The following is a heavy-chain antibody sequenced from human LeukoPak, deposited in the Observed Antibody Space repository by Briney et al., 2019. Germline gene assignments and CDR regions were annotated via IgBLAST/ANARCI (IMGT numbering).Heavy chain of an antibody. D-gene: IGHD4-23*01. Sequence: GGSLRLSCAAPGLTFSTYEMNWVRQAPGKGLEWVSYITTSGTTIYYADSVEGRFTISRDNAKNSLYLQMNSLRAEDTAVYYCAREVIGGNSAWGQGTLVTVSS. CDR3: AREVIGGNSA. CDR2: ITTSGTTI. J-gene: IGHJ5*02. V-gene: IGHV3-48*03. CDR1: GLTFSTYE.